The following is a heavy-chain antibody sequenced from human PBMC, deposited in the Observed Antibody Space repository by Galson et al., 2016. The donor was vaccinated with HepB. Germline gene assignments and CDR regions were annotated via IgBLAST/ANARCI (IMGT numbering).Heavy chain of an antibody. J-gene: IGHJ6*02. D-gene: IGHD3-10*01. CDR2: LSVSGAYT. CDR1: GFTFRTYS. V-gene: IGHV3-21*01. CDR3: ARVLFGSGSYWCLDV. Sequence: SLRLSCAASGFTFRTYSMNWVRQAPGKGLEWVSSLSVSGAYTYYADSVKGRFTVSRDNAKSSLYLQMNSLRDEDTAVYFCARVLFGSGSYWCLDVWGQGTTVTVSS.